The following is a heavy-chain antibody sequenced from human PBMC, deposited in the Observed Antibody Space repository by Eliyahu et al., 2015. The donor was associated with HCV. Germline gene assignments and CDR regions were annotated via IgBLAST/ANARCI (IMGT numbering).Heavy chain of an antibody. J-gene: IGHJ4*02. Sequence: QVQLQESGPGLVKPSQTLSLTCTVSGGSIXSGGYYWSWIRQHPGKGLEWIGYIYYSGSTYYNPSLKSRVTISVDTSKNQFSLKLSSVTAADTAVYYCARARLGFETTAFDYWGQGTLVTVSS. CDR2: IYYSGST. CDR3: ARARLGFETTAFDY. V-gene: IGHV4-31*03. D-gene: IGHD4-17*01. CDR1: GGSIXSGGYY.